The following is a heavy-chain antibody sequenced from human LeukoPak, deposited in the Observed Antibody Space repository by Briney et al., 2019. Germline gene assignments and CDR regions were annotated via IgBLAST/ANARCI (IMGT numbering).Heavy chain of an antibody. CDR1: GYTFTGYY. D-gene: IGHD3-3*01. Sequence: GASVKVSCKASGYTFTGYYMHWVRQAPGQGLEWMGWINPNSGGTNYAQKFQGRVTMTRDTSISTAYMELSRLRSDDTAVYYCARNSVRFLEWLFTDWGQGTLVTASS. CDR3: ARNSVRFLEWLFTD. CDR2: INPNSGGT. J-gene: IGHJ4*02. V-gene: IGHV1-2*02.